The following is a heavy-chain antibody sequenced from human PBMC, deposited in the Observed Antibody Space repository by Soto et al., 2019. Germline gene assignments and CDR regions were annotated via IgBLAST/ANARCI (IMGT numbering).Heavy chain of an antibody. CDR2: IIPIFRTA. J-gene: IGHJ4*02. Sequence: QVHLLQSGAEVKKPGSSVKVSCKASGGTFSSFTISWVRQAPGQGLEWMGGIIPIFRTAKYAQKFQGRVKVTADESASTAYMQLTSLSAEDTAVDYCAKTRSPVTSHYLVFEDWGQGTLVTVSS. V-gene: IGHV1-69*01. D-gene: IGHD3-9*01. CDR1: GGTFSSFT. CDR3: AKTRSPVTSHYLVFED.